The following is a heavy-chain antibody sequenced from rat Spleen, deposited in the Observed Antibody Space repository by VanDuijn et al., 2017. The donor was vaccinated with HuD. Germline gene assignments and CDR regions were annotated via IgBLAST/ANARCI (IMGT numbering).Heavy chain of an antibody. Sequence: EVKLVESGGGLVQPGRSLKLSCAASGFTFSNYDMAWVRQAPTKGLEWVASISTSGGSTYYRDSVKGRFTVSRDNAKSTLYLQMDSLRSEDTATYYCARRYYVDYWGQGVMVTVSS. V-gene: IGHV5-25*01. CDR1: GFTFSNYD. CDR2: ISTSGGST. CDR3: ARRYYVDY. J-gene: IGHJ2*01.